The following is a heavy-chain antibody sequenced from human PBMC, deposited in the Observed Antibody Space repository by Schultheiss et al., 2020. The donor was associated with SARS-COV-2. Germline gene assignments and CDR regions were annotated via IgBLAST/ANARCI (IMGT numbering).Heavy chain of an antibody. Sequence: SETLSLTCAVYGGSFSGYYWSWIRQPPGKGLEWVASIYHSGSTNYNPSLKSRVTISVDTSKNQFSLKLSSVTAADTAVYYCARQTTVTANWFDPWGQGTLVTVSS. V-gene: IGHV4-34*01. CDR2: IYHSGST. D-gene: IGHD4-11*01. CDR1: GGSFSGYY. CDR3: ARQTTVTANWFDP. J-gene: IGHJ5*02.